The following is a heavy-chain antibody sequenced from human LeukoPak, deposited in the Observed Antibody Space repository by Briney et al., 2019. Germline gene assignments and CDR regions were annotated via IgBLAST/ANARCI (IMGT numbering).Heavy chain of an antibody. J-gene: IGHJ3*02. CDR2: ISGRGGST. CDR1: GFTFSRYA. Sequence: GGSLRLSCAASGFTFSRYAMSWVRQAPGKGVEGVSAISGRGGSTYYADSENGRFTISRDNAKNTLYLQMNSLRAEDTAVYYCAKDRGVTMIVVVTRGAFDIWGQGRMVTVSS. D-gene: IGHD3-22*01. CDR3: AKDRGVTMIVVVTRGAFDI. V-gene: IGHV3-23*01.